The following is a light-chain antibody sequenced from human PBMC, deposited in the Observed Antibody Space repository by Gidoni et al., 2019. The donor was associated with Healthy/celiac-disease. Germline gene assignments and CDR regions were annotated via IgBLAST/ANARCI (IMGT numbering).Light chain of an antibody. CDR2: QDS. V-gene: IGLV3-1*01. CDR1: KLGDKY. Sequence: SYDLTQPPSVSVSPGQTASITYSGDKLGDKYACWYQQKPGQSPLLVIYQDSKRPSGIPERFSGSNSGNTATLTISGTQAMDEADYYCQAWDSGYVFGTGTKVTVL. CDR3: QAWDSGYV. J-gene: IGLJ1*01.